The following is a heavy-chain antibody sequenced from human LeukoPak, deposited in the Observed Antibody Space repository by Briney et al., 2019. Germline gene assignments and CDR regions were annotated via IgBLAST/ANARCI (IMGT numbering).Heavy chain of an antibody. CDR3: ARDGGSADL. D-gene: IGHD2-15*01. J-gene: IGHJ3*01. CDR2: INQDGSEK. Sequence: PGGSLSLSCAASGLSFSSYWMSWVRQAPGKGLEWVAYINQDGSEKYFVDSVKGRFTISRDDAKNSLYLQMNSLRAEGTAVYYCARDGGSADLWGQGTMVTVSS. V-gene: IGHV3-7*01. CDR1: GLSFSSYW.